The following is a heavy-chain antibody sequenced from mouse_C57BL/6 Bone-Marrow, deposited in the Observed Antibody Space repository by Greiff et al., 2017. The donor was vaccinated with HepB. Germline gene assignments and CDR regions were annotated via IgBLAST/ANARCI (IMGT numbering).Heavy chain of an antibody. V-gene: IGHV1-18*01. J-gene: IGHJ4*01. CDR2: INPNNGGT. CDR3: ATRYGSSYGDAMDY. D-gene: IGHD1-1*01. CDR1: GYTFTDYD. Sequence: VQLQQSGPELVKPGASVKIPCKASGYTFTDYDMDWVKQSHGKSLEWIGDINPNNGGTIYNQKFKGKATLTVDKSSSTAYMELRSLTSEDTAVYYCATRYGSSYGDAMDYWGQGTSVTVSS.